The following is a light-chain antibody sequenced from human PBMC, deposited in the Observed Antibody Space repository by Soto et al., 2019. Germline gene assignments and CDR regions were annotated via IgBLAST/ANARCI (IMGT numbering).Light chain of an antibody. J-gene: IGKJ2*01. Sequence: DIVMTQSPLSLPVTPGEPASISCRSSQSLLHTNGYNYLDWYLQKPGQSPQLLIYLGSNRASGVTDRLSGSGSGTDFTLKISRVEAEDVGVYYCMQGLQTLYTFGQGNKLEIK. CDR1: QSLLHTNGYNY. CDR2: LGS. V-gene: IGKV2-28*01. CDR3: MQGLQTLYT.